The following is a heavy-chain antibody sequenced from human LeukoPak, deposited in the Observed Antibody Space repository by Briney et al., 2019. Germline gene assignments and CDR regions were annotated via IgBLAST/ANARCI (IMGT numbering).Heavy chain of an antibody. V-gene: IGHV3-23*01. CDR3: AKGRSSDWQTKYFDY. D-gene: IGHD6-19*01. J-gene: IGHJ4*02. CDR2: ISASGGST. CDR1: GFTFMSYA. Sequence: GGSLRLSCAASGFTFMSYAMTWVRQAPGKGLEWVSTISASGGSTYYADSVKGRLTISRDTSKSTLYLQMNSLRADDTAVYYCAKGRSSDWQTKYFDYWGQGTLVTVSS.